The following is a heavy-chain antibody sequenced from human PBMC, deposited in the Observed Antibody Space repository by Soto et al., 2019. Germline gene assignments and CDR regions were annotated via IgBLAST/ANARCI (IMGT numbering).Heavy chain of an antibody. V-gene: IGHV3-48*01. CDR3: ARGTYYGDYAGYYYYYMDV. Sequence: PGGSLRLSCAASGFPFSSYSMNWVRQAPGKGLEWVSYISSSSSTIYYADSVKGRFTISRDNAKNSLYLQMNSLRAEDTAVYYCARGTYYGDYAGYYYYYMDVWGKGTTVTVSS. D-gene: IGHD4-17*01. CDR1: GFPFSSYS. J-gene: IGHJ6*03. CDR2: ISSSSSTI.